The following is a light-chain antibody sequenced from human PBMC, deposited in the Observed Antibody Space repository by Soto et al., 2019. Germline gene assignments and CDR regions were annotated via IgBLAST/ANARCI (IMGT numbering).Light chain of an antibody. Sequence: DIQMTQSPSTLSASVGDRVTITCRASQSISNWLAWYQQKPGKAPKLLIYKASSLESGVPSRFSGSGSGTECTLTISSLQPDDFATYYCQHYNSYPWTFCQGTKVEIK. CDR1: QSISNW. CDR3: QHYNSYPWT. V-gene: IGKV1-5*03. J-gene: IGKJ1*01. CDR2: KAS.